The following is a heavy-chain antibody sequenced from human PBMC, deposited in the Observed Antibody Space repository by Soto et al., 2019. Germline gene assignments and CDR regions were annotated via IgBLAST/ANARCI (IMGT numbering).Heavy chain of an antibody. CDR2: ISPNSGGT. V-gene: IGHV1-2*02. Sequence: QVQLVQSGAEVKKSGASVKVSCKASGYTFTGYYIHWVRQAPGQGLEWMGEISPNSGGTKYAQKFQGRVTMTRDTSISIVYMELSNLSPDYTAVYYCGRGRSGELVVFYWGQGTLVTVYS. CDR3: GRGRSGELVVFY. J-gene: IGHJ4*02. D-gene: IGHD1-7*01. CDR1: GYTFTGYY.